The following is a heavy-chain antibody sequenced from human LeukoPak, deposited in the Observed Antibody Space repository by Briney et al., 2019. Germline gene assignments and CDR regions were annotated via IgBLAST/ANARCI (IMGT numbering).Heavy chain of an antibody. CDR2: IYYSGST. CDR3: ARKGYDFSEPYNWFDP. CDR1: GGSISSSSYY. J-gene: IGHJ5*02. D-gene: IGHD3-3*01. Sequence: SETLSLTCTVSGGSISSSSYYWGWIRQPPGKGLEWIGSIYYSGSTYYNPSLKSRVTISVDTSKNQFSLKLSSVTAADTAVYYCARKGYDFSEPYNWFDPWGQGTLVTVSS. V-gene: IGHV4-39*01.